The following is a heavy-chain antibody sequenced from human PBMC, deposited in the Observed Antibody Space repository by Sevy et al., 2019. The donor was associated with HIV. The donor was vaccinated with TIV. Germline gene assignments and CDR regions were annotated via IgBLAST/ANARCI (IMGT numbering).Heavy chain of an antibody. Sequence: GGSLRLSCAVSGFTFRNFWMSWVRQAPGKGLEWVANIRQDGSEKYYVDSVRGRFTISRDNAKNSLFLQLNSLRADDTAIYYCAKSYFGSGTSYGMDLWGRRTTVTDSS. CDR2: IRQDGSEK. CDR3: AKSYFGSGTSYGMDL. V-gene: IGHV3-7*01. CDR1: GFTFRNFW. J-gene: IGHJ6*02. D-gene: IGHD3-10*01.